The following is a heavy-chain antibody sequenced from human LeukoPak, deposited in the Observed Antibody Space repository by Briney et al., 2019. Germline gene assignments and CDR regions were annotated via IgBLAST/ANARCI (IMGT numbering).Heavy chain of an antibody. Sequence: QPGGSLRLSCEASGFTFSSNEMHWVRQAPGKGLEWVAVIWYDGSNKYYADSVKGRFTISRDNSKNTLYLQMNSLRAEDTAVYYCARTMKPILTGYYSLDYWGQGTLVTVSS. CDR2: IWYDGSNK. CDR1: GFTFSSNE. V-gene: IGHV3-33*08. J-gene: IGHJ4*02. CDR3: ARTMKPILTGYYSLDY. D-gene: IGHD3-9*01.